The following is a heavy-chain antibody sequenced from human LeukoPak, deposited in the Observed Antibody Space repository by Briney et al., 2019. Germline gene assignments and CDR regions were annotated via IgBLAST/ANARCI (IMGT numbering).Heavy chain of an antibody. CDR1: GGSISNYY. V-gene: IGHV4-59*01. Sequence: SETLSLTCTLSGGSISNYYWSWIRQPPGKGLEWIGNIFYSGSTNYNPSLKSRVTISLDTSKNQFPLKLTSVSAADTAVYYCAREGGSYYHWFDPWGQGTLVTVSS. D-gene: IGHD1-26*01. CDR2: IFYSGST. J-gene: IGHJ5*02. CDR3: AREGGSYYHWFDP.